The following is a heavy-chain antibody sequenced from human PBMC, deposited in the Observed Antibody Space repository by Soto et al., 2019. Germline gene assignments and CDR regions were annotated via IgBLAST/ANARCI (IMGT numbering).Heavy chain of an antibody. CDR2: ISYDGSNK. Sequence: PGGSLRLSCAASGCTFSSYGKHWVRQAPGKGLEWVAVISYDGSNKYYADSVKGRFTISRDNSKNTLYLQMNSLRAEDTAVYYCAKDLGFVLVGAGYYGMDVWGQGTTVTVSS. V-gene: IGHV3-30*18. CDR1: GCTFSSYG. D-gene: IGHD2-2*01. J-gene: IGHJ6*02. CDR3: AKDLGFVLVGAGYYGMDV.